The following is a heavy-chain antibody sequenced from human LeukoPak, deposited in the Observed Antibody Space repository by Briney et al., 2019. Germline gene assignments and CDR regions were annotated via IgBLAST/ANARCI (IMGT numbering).Heavy chain of an antibody. CDR1: GFTFSSYS. Sequence: GGSLRLSCAASGFTFSSYSMNWVRQAPGKGLEWVSSISSSSSYIYYADSVKGRFTISRDNAKNSLYLQMNSLRAGDTAVYYCARGPYYYGSGPLYGMDVWGQGTTVTVSS. CDR2: ISSSSSYI. V-gene: IGHV3-21*01. J-gene: IGHJ6*02. CDR3: ARGPYYYGSGPLYGMDV. D-gene: IGHD3-10*01.